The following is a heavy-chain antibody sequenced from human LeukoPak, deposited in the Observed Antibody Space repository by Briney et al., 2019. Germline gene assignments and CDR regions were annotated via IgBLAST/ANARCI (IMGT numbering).Heavy chain of an antibody. D-gene: IGHD3-10*01. V-gene: IGHV3-21*01. Sequence: GGSLRLSCAASGFTFSSYSMNWVRQAPGKGLEWVSSISSSSSYIYYADSVKGRFTISRDNAKNSLYLQMNSLRAEDTAVYYCARSGSPFRFVDVWGQGTTVTVSS. CDR3: ARSGSPFRFVDV. CDR2: ISSSSSYI. CDR1: GFTFSSYS. J-gene: IGHJ6*02.